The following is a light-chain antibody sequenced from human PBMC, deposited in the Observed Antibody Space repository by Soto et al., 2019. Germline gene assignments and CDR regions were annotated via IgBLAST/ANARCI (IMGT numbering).Light chain of an antibody. CDR1: QRISTN. CDR3: HQYGSSSWT. V-gene: IGKV3-20*01. Sequence: EIVMTQSPATLSVSPGESATLSCRASQRISTNLAWYQHKPGQAPRLLIYGASSRATGISDRFSGSGSGTDFTLTISRLEPEDFAVYYCHQYGSSSWTFGQGTKVDIK. J-gene: IGKJ1*01. CDR2: GAS.